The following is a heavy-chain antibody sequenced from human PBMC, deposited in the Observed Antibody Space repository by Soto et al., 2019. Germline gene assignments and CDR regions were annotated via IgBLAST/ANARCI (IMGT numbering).Heavy chain of an antibody. V-gene: IGHV3-23*01. CDR3: AKKVNSGSGSQYFDY. CDR1: GLTFCIYA. Sequence: GGSLRIACVASGLTFCIYAVVGFRKAAGKGLEWVSGFRAGGDDGTTYYADSVKGRFTISRDNSKNTLFLQMNSLRAEDTAIYYCAKKVNSGSGSQYFDYFGQGTLVTVSS. J-gene: IGHJ4*02. CDR2: FRAGGDDGTT. D-gene: IGHD3-10*01.